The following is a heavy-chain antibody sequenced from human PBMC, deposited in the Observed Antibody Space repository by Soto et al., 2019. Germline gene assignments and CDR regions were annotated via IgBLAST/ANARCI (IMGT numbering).Heavy chain of an antibody. CDR2: INPNSGGT. CDR3: ARGIVVVPAAKYGGSVDWFDP. V-gene: IGHV1-2*04. Sequence: QVQLVQSGAEVKKPGASVKVSCKASGYTFTGYYMHWVRQAPGQGLEWMGWINPNSGGTNYAQKFQGWVTMTRDTSISTAYMERSRLRSDDTAVYYCARGIVVVPAAKYGGSVDWFDPWGQGTLVTVSS. CDR1: GYTFTGYY. J-gene: IGHJ5*02. D-gene: IGHD2-2*01.